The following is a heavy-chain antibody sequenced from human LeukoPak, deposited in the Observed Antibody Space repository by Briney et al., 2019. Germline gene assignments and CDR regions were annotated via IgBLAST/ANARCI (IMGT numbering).Heavy chain of an antibody. CDR1: GFTFGSYW. V-gene: IGHV3-74*01. J-gene: IGHJ3*01. CDR3: ATYVDTVRYDAFDV. D-gene: IGHD5-18*01. CDR2: IHPDGKNT. Sequence: GGSLRLSCAASGFTFGSYWMDWVRQAPGKGLVWVSRIHPDGKNTAYADSVKGRFTISRDNARNTLFLQMNSLRAEDAAVYYCATYVDTVRYDAFDVWGQGTMVTVSS.